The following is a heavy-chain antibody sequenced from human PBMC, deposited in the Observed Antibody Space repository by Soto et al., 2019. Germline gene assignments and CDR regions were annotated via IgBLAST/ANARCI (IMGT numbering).Heavy chain of an antibody. CDR2: ISYDGSNK. D-gene: IGHD2-21*02. J-gene: IGHJ6*02. V-gene: IGHV3-30-3*01. CDR3: AREDAPYCGGDCYETHYYYGMDV. Sequence: GGSLRLSCAASGFTFSSYAMHWVRQAPGKGLEWVAVISYDGSNKYYADSVKGRFTISRDNSKNTLYLQMNSLRAEDTAVYYCAREDAPYCGGDCYETHYYYGMDVWGQGTTVTVSS. CDR1: GFTFSSYA.